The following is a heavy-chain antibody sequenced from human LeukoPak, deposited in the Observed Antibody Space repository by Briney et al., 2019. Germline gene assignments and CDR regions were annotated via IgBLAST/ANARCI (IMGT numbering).Heavy chain of an antibody. V-gene: IGHV3-21*04. CDR1: GFTFSSYS. D-gene: IGHD3-22*01. J-gene: IGHJ6*02. Sequence: GGSLRLSCAASGFTFSSYSMNWVRQAPGKGLEWVSSISSSSSYIYYADSVKGRFTISRDNSKNTLYLQMNSLRAEDTAVYYCAKVPVSSGYSLYYYYYGMDVWGQGTTVTVSS. CDR2: ISSSSSYI. CDR3: AKVPVSSGYSLYYYYYGMDV.